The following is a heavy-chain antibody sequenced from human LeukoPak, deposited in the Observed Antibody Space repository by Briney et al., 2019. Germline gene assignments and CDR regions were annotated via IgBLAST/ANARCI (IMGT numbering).Heavy chain of an antibody. CDR2: IYFSGIT. V-gene: IGHV4-59*08. Sequence: PSETLSLTCTVSGGSITSYYWSWIRQPPGKGLEWMGYIYFSGITNYNPSLKSRITISVDTSKNQFSLNLSSVTAADTAVYYCARHLGFCSSTSCSTSRFDPWGQGTLVTVSS. D-gene: IGHD2-2*01. CDR3: ARHLGFCSSTSCSTSRFDP. J-gene: IGHJ5*02. CDR1: GGSITSYY.